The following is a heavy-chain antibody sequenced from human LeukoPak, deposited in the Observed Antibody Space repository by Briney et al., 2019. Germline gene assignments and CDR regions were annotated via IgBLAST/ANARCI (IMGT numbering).Heavy chain of an antibody. CDR2: IYTSGST. Sequence: SETLSLTCTVSGGSISSGSYYWSWIRQPAGKGLEWIGRIYTSGSTNYNPSLKSRVTISVDTSKNQFSLKLSSVTAADTAVYYCARVGLMVYATNYYYYMDVWGKGTTVTVSS. CDR3: ARVGLMVYATNYYYYMDV. CDR1: GGSISSGSYY. J-gene: IGHJ6*03. V-gene: IGHV4-61*02. D-gene: IGHD2-8*01.